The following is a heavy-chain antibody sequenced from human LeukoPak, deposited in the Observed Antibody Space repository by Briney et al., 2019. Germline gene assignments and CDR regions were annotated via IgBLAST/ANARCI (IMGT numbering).Heavy chain of an antibody. CDR2: IKQDGSEK. Sequence: GGSLRLSCAASGFTFTNNFMSWVRQVPGKGLEWVANIKQDGSEKTYVDSVRGRFTIFRDNAKDSVYLQMHSLRAEDSAIYYCAREGFYFFDFWGQGTLVTVSS. CDR1: GFTFTNNF. CDR3: AREGFYFFDF. V-gene: IGHV3-7*01. J-gene: IGHJ4*01.